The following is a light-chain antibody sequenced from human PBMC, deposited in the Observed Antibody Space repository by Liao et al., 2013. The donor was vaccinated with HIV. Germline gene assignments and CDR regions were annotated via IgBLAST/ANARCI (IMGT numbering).Light chain of an antibody. CDR1: KLGDKY. V-gene: IGLV3-1*01. CDR2: QDS. Sequence: SYELTQPPSVSVSPGQTASITCSGDKLGDKYACWYQQKPGQSPVLVIYQDSKRPSGIPERFSGLQLWEHSHSGPSAGPRLWMRLTSYCQAWDSSTSWVFGGGTKLTVL. J-gene: IGLJ3*02. CDR3: QAWDSSTSWV.